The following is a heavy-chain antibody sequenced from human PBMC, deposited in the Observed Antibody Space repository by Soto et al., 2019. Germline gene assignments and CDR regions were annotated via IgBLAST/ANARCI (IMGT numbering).Heavy chain of an antibody. CDR3: ARVSSGWYAGGWFDP. CDR1: GGSVSSGSYY. J-gene: IGHJ5*02. CDR2: IYYSGST. Sequence: SETLSLTCTVSGGSVSSGSYYWSWIRQPPGKGLEWIGYIYYSGSTNYNPSLKSRVTISVDTSKNQFSLKLSSVTAADTAVYYCARVSSGWYAGGWFDPWGQGTLVTVS. D-gene: IGHD6-19*01. V-gene: IGHV4-61*01.